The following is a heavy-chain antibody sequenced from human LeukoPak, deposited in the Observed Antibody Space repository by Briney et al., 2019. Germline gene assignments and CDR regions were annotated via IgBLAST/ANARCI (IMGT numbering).Heavy chain of an antibody. CDR1: GFTFSSYT. V-gene: IGHV3-53*01. D-gene: IGHD1-14*01. J-gene: IGHJ4*02. CDR3: AKENRWE. Sequence: GGSLRLSCAASGFTFSSYTMHWVRQAPGKGLEWVSVIYSGGSTYYADSVKGRFTISRDNSKNTLYLQMNSLRAEDTAVFYCAKENRWEWGQGTLVTVSS. CDR2: IYSGGST.